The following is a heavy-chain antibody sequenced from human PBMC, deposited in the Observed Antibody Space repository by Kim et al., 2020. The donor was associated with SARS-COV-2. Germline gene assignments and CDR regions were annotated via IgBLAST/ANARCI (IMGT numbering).Heavy chain of an antibody. CDR2: IVVGSGNT. CDR3: AALSPGYDYVWGSYPDDAFDI. CDR1: GFTFTSSA. J-gene: IGHJ3*02. D-gene: IGHD3-16*02. V-gene: IGHV1-58*02. Sequence: SVKVSCKASGFTFTSSAMQWVRQARGQRLEWIGWIVVGSGNTNYAQKFQERVTITRDMSTSTAYMELSSLRSEDTAVYYCAALSPGYDYVWGSYPDDAFDIWGQGTMVTVSS.